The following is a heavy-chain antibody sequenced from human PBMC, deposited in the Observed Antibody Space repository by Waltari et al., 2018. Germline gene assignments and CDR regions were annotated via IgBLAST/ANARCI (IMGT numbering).Heavy chain of an antibody. J-gene: IGHJ4*02. V-gene: IGHV4-59*01. D-gene: IGHD1-26*01. CDR1: GGSISSYY. CDR3: ARGGGSYHEVDY. Sequence: QVQLQESGPGLVKPSETLSLTCTVSGGSISSYYWSWIRQPPGKGLEWIGYIYYSGSTNSNPSLNGRVTISVDTSKNQFSRKRSSVTAADTAVYYCARGGGSYHEVDYWGQGTLVTVSS. CDR2: IYYSGST.